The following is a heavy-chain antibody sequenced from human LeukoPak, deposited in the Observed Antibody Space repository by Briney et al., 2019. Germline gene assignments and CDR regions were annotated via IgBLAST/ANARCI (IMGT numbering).Heavy chain of an antibody. CDR3: ARDLSSSGYYLFDY. D-gene: IGHD3-22*01. CDR1: GDSVSSNSAA. Sequence: SQTLSLTCAISGDSVSSNSAAWNWLRQSPSRGLQWLGSTYYRSKWYNDYAVSVKSRITINPDTSKNQFSLQLNSVTPEDTAVYYCARDLSSSGYYLFDYWGQGTLVTVSS. V-gene: IGHV6-1*01. J-gene: IGHJ4*02. CDR2: TYYRSKWYN.